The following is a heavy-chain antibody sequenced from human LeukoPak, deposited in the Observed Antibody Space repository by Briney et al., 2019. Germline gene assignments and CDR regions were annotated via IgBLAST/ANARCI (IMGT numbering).Heavy chain of an antibody. CDR2: IYSGGTA. Sequence: GGSLRLSCAASGFTVSSNYMGWVRQAPGKGLDWVSVIYSGGTAYYADSVKGRFTISRDSSKNILHLQMDSLTVDDTALYYCARGSSLAAVARGFDYWGQGTLATVSS. J-gene: IGHJ4*02. CDR3: ARGSSLAAVARGFDY. D-gene: IGHD6-19*01. V-gene: IGHV3-66*02. CDR1: GFTVSSNY.